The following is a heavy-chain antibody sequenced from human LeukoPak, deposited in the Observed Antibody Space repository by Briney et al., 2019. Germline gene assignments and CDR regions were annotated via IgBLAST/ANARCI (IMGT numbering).Heavy chain of an antibody. D-gene: IGHD1-26*01. CDR2: ISSSSSYI. CDR3: ARGSGPPVDAFDI. V-gene: IGHV3-21*01. CDR1: GFTFSSYS. J-gene: IGHJ3*02. Sequence: GGSLRLSCAASGFTFSSYSVNWVRQAPGKGLEWVSSISSSSSYIYYADSVKGRFTISRDNAKNSLYLQMNSLRAEDTAVYYCARGSGPPVDAFDIWGQGTMVTVSS.